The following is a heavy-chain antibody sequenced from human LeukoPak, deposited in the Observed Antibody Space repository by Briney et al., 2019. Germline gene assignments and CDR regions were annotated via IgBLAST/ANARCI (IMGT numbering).Heavy chain of an antibody. Sequence: PGGSLRLSCAASGFTFSNSGMHWVRQAPGKGLEWVAVIWYDGSNEYYADAVKGRFIISRDNSQNTVHLQMNSLRVEDTSVYYCAREISMFVNAVGLWRQGTLVAVSS. J-gene: IGHJ3*01. V-gene: IGHV3-33*01. CDR2: IWYDGSNE. CDR3: AREISMFVNAVGL. CDR1: GFTFSNSG. D-gene: IGHD3-10*02.